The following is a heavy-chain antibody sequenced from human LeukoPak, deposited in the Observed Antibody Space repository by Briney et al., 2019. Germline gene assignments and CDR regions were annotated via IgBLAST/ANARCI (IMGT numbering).Heavy chain of an antibody. CDR1: GFTFSSYA. Sequence: GGSLRLSCAASGFTFSSYAMHWVRQAPGKGLEWVALISYDESNTFYADSVKGRFTISRDNSKNTLYLQMNSLRVEDTAVYYCARVGDGDYVFSYYFDYWGQGTLVTVSS. CDR3: ARVGDGDYVFSYYFDY. CDR2: ISYDESNT. V-gene: IGHV3-30*04. J-gene: IGHJ4*02. D-gene: IGHD4-17*01.